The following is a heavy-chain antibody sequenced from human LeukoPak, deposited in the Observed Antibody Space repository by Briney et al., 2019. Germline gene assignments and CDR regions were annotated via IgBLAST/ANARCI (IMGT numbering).Heavy chain of an antibody. D-gene: IGHD3-22*01. CDR2: INPNSGGT. CDR1: GYTFTGYC. J-gene: IGHJ4*02. Sequence: LVASVKVSCKASGYTFTGYCMHWVRQAPGQGLEWMGWINPNSGGTNYAQKFQGRVTMTRDTSISTAYMELSRLRSDDTAVYYCARVVSITYYYDSSGYPYYFDYWGQGTLVTVSS. CDR3: ARVVSITYYYDSSGYPYYFDY. V-gene: IGHV1-2*02.